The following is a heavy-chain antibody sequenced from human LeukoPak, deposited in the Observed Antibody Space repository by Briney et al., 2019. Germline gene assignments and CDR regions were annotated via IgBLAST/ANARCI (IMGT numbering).Heavy chain of an antibody. D-gene: IGHD1-7*01. J-gene: IGHJ4*02. V-gene: IGHV3-7*01. CDR1: GFSFSSYW. CDR2: IKRDGSEE. Sequence: GGSLRLSCAGSGFSFSSYWMSWVRQAPGKGLEWVASIKRDGSEEYYVDSVKGRFTISRDNAKNSVYLQMNSLRAEDTAVYYCASTWNYLYFDYWGQGTLVTVSS. CDR3: ASTWNYLYFDY.